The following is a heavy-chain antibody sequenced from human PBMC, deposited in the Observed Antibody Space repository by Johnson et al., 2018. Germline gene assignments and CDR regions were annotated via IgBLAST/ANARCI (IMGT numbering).Heavy chain of an antibody. J-gene: IGHJ6*03. CDR1: GFTFSSYT. V-gene: IGHV3-21*05. CDR3: ASLFATNPYYFYMDV. CDR2: ISSSGSAI. D-gene: IGHD1-1*01. Sequence: VQLVQSGGGLVKPGGSLRLSCAASGFTFSSYTINWVRQAPGKGLEWVSYISSSGSAIYYADSVKGRFTIPRDNAKSSLFLQMNSRGAEDTEVYYCASLFATNPYYFYMDVWGKGTTVTVSS.